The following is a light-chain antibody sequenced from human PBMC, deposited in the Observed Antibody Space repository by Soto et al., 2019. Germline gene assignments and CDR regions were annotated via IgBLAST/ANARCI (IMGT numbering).Light chain of an antibody. CDR2: EVS. CDR3: SSYTSSSTL. J-gene: IGLJ1*01. V-gene: IGLV2-14*01. CDR1: SSDVGSYNY. Sequence: QSVLTQPASVSGSPGQSITISCTGTSSDVGSYNYDSWYQQHPGKAPKLMIYEVSDRPSGISSRFSGSKSGNTASLTISGLQTEDEADYYCSSYTSSSTLFGTGTKVTV.